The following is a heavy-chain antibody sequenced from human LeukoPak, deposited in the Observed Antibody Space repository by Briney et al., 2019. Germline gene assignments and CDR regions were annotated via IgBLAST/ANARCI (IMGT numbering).Heavy chain of an antibody. CDR1: GFTFSSYS. CDR3: ARSYDYYYYMAV. CDR2: ISSSSSYI. Sequence: PGGSLRLSCAASGFTFSSYSMNWVRQAPGKGLEWVSSISSSSSYIDYADSVKGRFTISRDNAKNSLYLQMNSLRAEDTAVYYCARSYDYYYYMAVWGKGTTVTISS. J-gene: IGHJ6*03. D-gene: IGHD3-16*01. V-gene: IGHV3-21*01.